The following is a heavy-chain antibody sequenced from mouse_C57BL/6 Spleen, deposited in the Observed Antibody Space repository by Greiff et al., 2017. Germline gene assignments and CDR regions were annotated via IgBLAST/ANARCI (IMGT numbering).Heavy chain of an antibody. CDR2: IPPNSGST. J-gene: IGHJ3*01. D-gene: IGHD1-1*01. V-gene: IGHV1-64*01. CDR1: GYTFTSYW. Sequence: QVQLQQPGAELVKPGASVKLSCKASGYTFTSYWMHWVKQRPGQGLEWIGMIPPNSGSTNYNEKFKSKATLTVDKSSSTAYMQLSSLTSEDSAVYYCARSPFYGSSYGFAYWGQGTLVTVSA. CDR3: ARSPFYGSSYGFAY.